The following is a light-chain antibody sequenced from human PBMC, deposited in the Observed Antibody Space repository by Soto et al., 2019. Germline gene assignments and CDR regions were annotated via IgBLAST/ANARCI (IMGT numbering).Light chain of an antibody. V-gene: IGLV3-1*01. CDR3: QAWDSSTAYVV. CDR1: KLGDKY. CDR2: QHN. Sequence: YELTQPPSVSVSPGQTASITCSGDKLGDKYACWYQQKPGQSPMLVIYQHNKRPSGIPERFSGSNSGNTATLTISGTQAMDEADYYCQAWDSSTAYVVFGGGTKVTVL. J-gene: IGLJ2*01.